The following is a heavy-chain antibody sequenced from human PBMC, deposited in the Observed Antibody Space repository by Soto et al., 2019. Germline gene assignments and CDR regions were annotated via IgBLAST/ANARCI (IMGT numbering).Heavy chain of an antibody. V-gene: IGHV3-23*01. CDR2: ISRSGDTS. J-gene: IGHJ4*02. Sequence: LTCTVSGASISGFYWSWIRKSAGKGLEWVSAISRSGDTSYYADSAKGRFTISRDNSKSRLYLEMSSLRAEDTALYYCAKDALVGGGISAFDYWGQGILVTVSS. CDR3: AKDALVGGGISAFDY. CDR1: GASISGFY. D-gene: IGHD2-15*01.